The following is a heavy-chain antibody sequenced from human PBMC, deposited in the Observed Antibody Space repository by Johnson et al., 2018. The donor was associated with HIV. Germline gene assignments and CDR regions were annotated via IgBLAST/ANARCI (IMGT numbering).Heavy chain of an antibody. Sequence: VQLVESGGGVVQPGESLTLSCAASGFTFSNYGVHWVRQAPGKGLEWVAFIQNDGTNKYYADFVKGRFTISRDNSRNTLYMQMNSLKTEDTAVYYCTTDYHVVFGAFDIWGQGTMVTVSS. CDR3: TTDYHVVFGAFDI. V-gene: IGHV3-30*02. D-gene: IGHD1-14*01. CDR2: IQNDGTNK. J-gene: IGHJ3*02. CDR1: GFTFSNYG.